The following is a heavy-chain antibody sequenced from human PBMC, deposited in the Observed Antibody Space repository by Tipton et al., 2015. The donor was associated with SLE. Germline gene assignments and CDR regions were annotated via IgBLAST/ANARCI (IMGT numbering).Heavy chain of an antibody. J-gene: IGHJ3*02. D-gene: IGHD3-10*01. CDR2: ISTYNGNT. Sequence: QLVQSGAEVKKPGASVKVSCKASGYTFTSYGISWVRQAPGQGLEWMGWISTYNGNTNYAQKLQGRVTITRDTSASTAYMELSSLRSEDTAVYYCARVLGSGSYTYTFDIWGQGTVVTVSS. CDR3: ARVLGSGSYTYTFDI. V-gene: IGHV1-18*01. CDR1: GYTFTSYG.